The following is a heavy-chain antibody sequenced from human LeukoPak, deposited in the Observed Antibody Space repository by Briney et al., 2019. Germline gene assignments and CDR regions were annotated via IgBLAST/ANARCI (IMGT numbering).Heavy chain of an antibody. V-gene: IGHV1-2*02. D-gene: IGHD6-19*01. Sequence: ASVTVSCKASGYTFTGYYMHWVRQAPGQGLEWMGWINPNSGGTNYAQKFQGRVTMTRDTSISTAYMELSRLRSDDTAVYYCARDRGIAVAGIMEFDPWGQGTLVTVSS. CDR3: ARDRGIAVAGIMEFDP. CDR2: INPNSGGT. J-gene: IGHJ5*02. CDR1: GYTFTGYY.